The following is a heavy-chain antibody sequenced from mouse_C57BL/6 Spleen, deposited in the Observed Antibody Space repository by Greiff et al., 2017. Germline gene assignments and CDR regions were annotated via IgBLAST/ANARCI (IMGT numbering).Heavy chain of an antibody. CDR2: IDPENGDT. J-gene: IGHJ2*01. V-gene: IGHV14-4*01. Sequence: VQLQQSGAELVRPGASVKLSCTASGFNIKDDYMHWVKQRPEQGLEWIGWIDPENGDTEYASKFQGKATITADTSSNTAYLQLSSLTSEDTAVYYCTMAPYFDDWGQGTTRTVSS. CDR1: GFNIKDDY. CDR3: TMAPYFDD.